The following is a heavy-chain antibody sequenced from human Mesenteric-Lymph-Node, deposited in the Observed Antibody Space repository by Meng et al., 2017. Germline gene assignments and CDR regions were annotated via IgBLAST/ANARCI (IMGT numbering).Heavy chain of an antibody. D-gene: IGHD6-19*01. CDR3: AREGWQWLVPYNWFDP. V-gene: IGHV4-61*02. Sequence: SETLSLTCTVSGGSISSGSYYWSWIRQPAGKGLEWIGRIYTSGSTNYNPSLKSRVTISVDTSKNQFSLKLSSVTAADTAVYYCAREGWQWLVPYNWFDPWGQGTLVTVSS. CDR1: GGSISSGSYY. J-gene: IGHJ5*02. CDR2: IYTSGST.